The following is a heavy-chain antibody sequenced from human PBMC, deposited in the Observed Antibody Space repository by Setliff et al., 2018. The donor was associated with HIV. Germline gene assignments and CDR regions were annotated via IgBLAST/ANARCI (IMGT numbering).Heavy chain of an antibody. CDR3: ARAEMATIVAFDI. CDR2: IYYSGST. D-gene: IGHD5-12*01. Sequence: SETLSLTCTVSDGSFSSDYWTWIRQTPGKGLEWIGYIYYSGSTKYNPSLTSRVTISVYTSKNHFSLKLTSVTAAETAVYYCARAEMATIVAFDIWGQGTMVTVSS. V-gene: IGHV4-59*01. CDR1: DGSFSSDY. J-gene: IGHJ3*02.